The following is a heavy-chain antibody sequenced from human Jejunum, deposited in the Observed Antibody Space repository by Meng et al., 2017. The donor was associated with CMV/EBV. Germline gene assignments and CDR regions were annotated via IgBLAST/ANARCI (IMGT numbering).Heavy chain of an antibody. J-gene: IGHJ6*02. D-gene: IGHD2/OR15-2a*01. CDR2: IATGDRFGARTT. V-gene: IGHV3-48*03. CDR3: ARDFSYYSLDV. Sequence: FSFTSYEFNWVRQAPGKGLEWVSYIATGDRFGARTTYYADSVKGRFTISRDDAKNSLYLHMISLRAEDTALYYCARDFSYYSLDVWGQGTTVTVSS. CDR1: FSFTSYE.